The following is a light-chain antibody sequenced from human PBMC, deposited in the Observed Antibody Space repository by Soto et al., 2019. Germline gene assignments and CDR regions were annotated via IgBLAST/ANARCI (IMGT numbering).Light chain of an antibody. CDR2: DAS. V-gene: IGKV1-5*01. CDR3: QQYNSYSPE. CDR1: QSISSW. Sequence: DIQMTQSPSTLSASVGDRVTITCRASQSISSWLAWYQQKPGKAPKLLIYDASSLESGVPSRFSGSGSGTEFTLTISSLQPDDVATYYCQQYNSYSPEFGQGTKVDIK. J-gene: IGKJ1*01.